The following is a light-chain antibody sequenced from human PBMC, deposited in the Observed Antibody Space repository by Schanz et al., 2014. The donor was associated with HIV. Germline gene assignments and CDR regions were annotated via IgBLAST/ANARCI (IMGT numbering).Light chain of an antibody. CDR2: KAS. CDR3: QQYNTYPLT. Sequence: DIQMTQFPSTLSASVGDRVTITCRASQSISSWLAWYQQKPGKAPTLLIYKASSLKSGVPSRFSGSGSGTEFTLTISSLQPDDFATYYCQQYNTYPLTFGGGTKVEIK. CDR1: QSISSW. J-gene: IGKJ4*01. V-gene: IGKV1-5*03.